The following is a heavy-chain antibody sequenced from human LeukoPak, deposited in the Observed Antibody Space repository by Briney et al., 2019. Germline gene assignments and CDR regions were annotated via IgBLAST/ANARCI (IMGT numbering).Heavy chain of an antibody. CDR3: ARGGGDDFWGLRHYYMDV. D-gene: IGHD3-3*01. V-gene: IGHV1-18*01. J-gene: IGHJ6*03. Sequence: APANSDCKASGYTLTICGNSGVRQAPGQGLESMGWISAYTGNINYAQKLQGRVTMTTDTSTSTAYMELRRLRSDDTAVYYCARGGGDDFWGLRHYYMDVWGKGTTVTVSS. CDR2: ISAYTGNI. CDR1: GYTLTICG.